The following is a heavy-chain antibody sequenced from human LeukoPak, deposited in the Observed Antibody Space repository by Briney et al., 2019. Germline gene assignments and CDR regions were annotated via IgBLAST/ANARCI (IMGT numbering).Heavy chain of an antibody. CDR1: GGAFSSYA. CDR3: ARDLELSGSYYDY. D-gene: IGHD1-26*01. CDR2: IIPIFGTA. V-gene: IGHV1-69*05. Sequence: SVKVSCKASGGAFSSYAISWVRQAPGQGLEWMGRIIPIFGTANYAQKFQGRVTITTDESTSTAYMELSSLRSEDTAVYYCARDLELSGSYYDYWGQGTLVTVSS. J-gene: IGHJ4*02.